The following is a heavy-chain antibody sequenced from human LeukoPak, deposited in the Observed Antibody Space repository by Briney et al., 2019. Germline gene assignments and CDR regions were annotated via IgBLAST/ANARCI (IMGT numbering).Heavy chain of an antibody. CDR1: GFTFNTYA. CDR3: ARGWNWVRHEEYYFDH. V-gene: IGHV3-30*04. CDR2: ISYDGRDK. D-gene: IGHD1-1*01. Sequence: PGRSLRLSCAASGFTFNTYAMHWVRQAPGKGLEWVAVISYDGRDKNHADSVKGRFSISRDNSQTTVDLQMNSLRLEDTAVYYCARGWNWVRHEEYYFDHWGQGALVTVSS. J-gene: IGHJ4*02.